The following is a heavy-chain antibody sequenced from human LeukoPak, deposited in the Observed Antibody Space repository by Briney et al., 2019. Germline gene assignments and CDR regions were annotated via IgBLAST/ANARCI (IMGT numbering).Heavy chain of an antibody. CDR3: ARQGSLGWRIDAFDI. CDR2: IYYSGST. CDR1: GGSISSYY. J-gene: IGHJ3*02. D-gene: IGHD6-19*01. Sequence: PETLSLTCTVSGGSISSYYWTWIRQPPGKALEWIGYIYYSGSTNYNPSLKSRATISVDRSKNQFSLKLSSVTAADTAVHYCARQGSLGWRIDAFDIWGQGTLVTVSS. V-gene: IGHV4-59*08.